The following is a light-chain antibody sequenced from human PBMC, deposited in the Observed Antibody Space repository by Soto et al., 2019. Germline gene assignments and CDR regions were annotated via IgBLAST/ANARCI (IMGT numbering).Light chain of an antibody. Sequence: QSVLTQPHSVSGAPGQRVTISCTGSSSNIGADFDVHWYQQLPGTAPKLLIYGNNNRPSGVPDRFSGSKSGTSASLAITGLQAEDEADYYCQSYDSSLSGSGVVFGGGTKLTVL. CDR1: SSNIGADFD. CDR2: GNN. CDR3: QSYDSSLSGSGVV. J-gene: IGLJ2*01. V-gene: IGLV1-40*01.